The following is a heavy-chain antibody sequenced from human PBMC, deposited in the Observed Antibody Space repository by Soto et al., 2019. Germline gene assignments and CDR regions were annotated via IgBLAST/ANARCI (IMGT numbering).Heavy chain of an antibody. J-gene: IGHJ4*01. V-gene: IGHV1-3*01. Sequence: ASVKVSCKASGYTFSSYAMHWVRQAPGQRLEWMGWINAGNGNTKYSQKFQGRVTITRDTSASTAYMELSSLRSEDTAVYYCARPLSYCTNGVCYWFLDYWGQ. CDR1: GYTFSSYA. CDR3: ARPLSYCTNGVCYWFLDY. D-gene: IGHD2-8*01. CDR2: INAGNGNT.